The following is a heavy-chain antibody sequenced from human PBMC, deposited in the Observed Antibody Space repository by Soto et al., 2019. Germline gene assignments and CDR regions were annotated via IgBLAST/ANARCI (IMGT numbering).Heavy chain of an antibody. CDR2: INPSGGST. D-gene: IGHD2-2*01. Sequence: QVQLVQSGAEVKKPGASVKVSCKASGYTFTSYYMHWVRQAPGQGLEWMGIINPSGGSTSYAQKFQGKVTMTRDTSTSTVYMELSSLRSEDTAVYYCARGGGYCSSTSCYVDAFDIWGQGTMVTVSS. CDR3: ARGGGYCSSTSCYVDAFDI. V-gene: IGHV1-46*01. J-gene: IGHJ3*02. CDR1: GYTFTSYY.